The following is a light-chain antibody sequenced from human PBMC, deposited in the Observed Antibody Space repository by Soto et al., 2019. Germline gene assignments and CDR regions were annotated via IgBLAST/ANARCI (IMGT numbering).Light chain of an antibody. CDR1: QSVSSN. J-gene: IGKJ4*01. CDR2: NAS. Sequence: EIVMTQSPATLSVSPGERATLSCRASQSVSSNLAWYQQKPGQAPRLLIYNASTRATGIPARFSGSGSGTESTLTISSLQSEDFAVYYCQQRSNWPSLTFGGGTKVEIK. CDR3: QQRSNWPSLT. V-gene: IGKV3-15*01.